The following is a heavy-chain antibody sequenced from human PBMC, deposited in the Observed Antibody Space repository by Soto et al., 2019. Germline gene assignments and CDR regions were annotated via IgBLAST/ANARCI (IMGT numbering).Heavy chain of an antibody. CDR2: IYYSGST. V-gene: IGHV4-59*01. CDR3: ARDLWGYCGTDCYPLDV. Sequence: PSETLSLTCTVSGGSLSSYYWSWIRQPPGKGLEWIGYIYYSGSTNYNPSLKSRVTISVDTSKNQFSLKLNSVTAADTAVYYCARDLWGYCGTDCYPLDVWGQGTTVNVSS. CDR1: GGSLSSYY. J-gene: IGHJ6*02. D-gene: IGHD2-21*02.